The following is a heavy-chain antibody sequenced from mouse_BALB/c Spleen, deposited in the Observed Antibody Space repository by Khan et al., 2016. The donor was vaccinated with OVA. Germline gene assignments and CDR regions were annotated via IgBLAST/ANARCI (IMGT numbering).Heavy chain of an antibody. Sequence: EVQLQQSGPELMKPGASVKISCKASGYSFTSYYIHWVIQSHGKSPEWIGYIDPFSGGTTYNQKFKGKATLTADKSSSTAYIHLSNLTSEDSAVYYWTRHGYVAWFTYWGQGTLVTVSA. D-gene: IGHD2-2*01. V-gene: IGHV1S135*01. CDR1: GYSFTSYY. CDR3: TRHGYVAWFTY. J-gene: IGHJ3*01. CDR2: IDPFSGGT.